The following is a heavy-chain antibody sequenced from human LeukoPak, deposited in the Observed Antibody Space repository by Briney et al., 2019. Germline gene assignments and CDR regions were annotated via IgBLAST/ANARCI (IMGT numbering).Heavy chain of an antibody. Sequence: GGSLRLSCAASGFTFSSYAMSWVRQAPGKGLEWVANIKQDGSEKYYVDSVKGRFTISRDNAKNSLYLQMSSLRAEDTAVYYCARVSPDYPGFDYWGQGTLVTVSS. CDR1: GFTFSSYA. D-gene: IGHD1-14*01. CDR2: IKQDGSEK. CDR3: ARVSPDYPGFDY. V-gene: IGHV3-7*01. J-gene: IGHJ4*02.